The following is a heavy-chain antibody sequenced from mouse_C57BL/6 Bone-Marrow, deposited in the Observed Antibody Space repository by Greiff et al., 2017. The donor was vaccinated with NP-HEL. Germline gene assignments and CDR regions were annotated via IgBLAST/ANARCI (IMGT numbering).Heavy chain of an antibody. Sequence: EVQLQQSGPELVKPGASVKISCKASGYTFTDYYMNWVKQSHGKSLEWIGDINPNNGGTSYNQKFKGKATLTVDKSSSTAYMELRSLTSEDSAVYYCARERNYGSFFDYWGQGTTLTVSS. D-gene: IGHD1-1*01. J-gene: IGHJ2*01. CDR3: ARERNYGSFFDY. CDR2: INPNNGGT. CDR1: GYTFTDYY. V-gene: IGHV1-26*01.